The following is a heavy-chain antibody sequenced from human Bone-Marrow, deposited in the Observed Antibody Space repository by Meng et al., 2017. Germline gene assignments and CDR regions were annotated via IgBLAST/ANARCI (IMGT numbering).Heavy chain of an antibody. J-gene: IGHJ5*02. V-gene: IGHV3-21*01. D-gene: IGHD5-18*01. CDR2: ISSSSSYI. CDR3: ARDLGSPGYSYGHWFDP. CDR1: GFPFINYA. Sequence: GESLKISCTASGFPFINYAMNWVRQAPGKGLEWVSSISSSSSYIYYADSVQGRFTISRDNAKNSLYLQMSSLGAEDTAVYYCARDLGSPGYSYGHWFDPWGQGTLVTVSS.